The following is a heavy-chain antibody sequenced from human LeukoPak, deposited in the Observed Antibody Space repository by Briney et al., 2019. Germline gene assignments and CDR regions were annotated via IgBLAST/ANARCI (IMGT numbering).Heavy chain of an antibody. J-gene: IGHJ1*01. V-gene: IGHV4-39*01. Sequence: PSETLSLTCTVSGGSISSTSYYWGWIRQPPGKGLEWIGSIYYSGSTHYNASLKSRVTISVDTSKNQFSLKLSSVTAADTAVYYCARSITSSWYRDFQHWGQGTLVTVSS. CDR2: IYYSGST. CDR1: GGSISSTSYY. D-gene: IGHD6-13*01. CDR3: ARSITSSWYRDFQH.